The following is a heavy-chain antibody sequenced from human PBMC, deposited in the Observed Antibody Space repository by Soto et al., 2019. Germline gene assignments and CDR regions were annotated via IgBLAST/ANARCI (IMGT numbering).Heavy chain of an antibody. D-gene: IGHD3-3*01. J-gene: IGHJ4*02. V-gene: IGHV5-51*01. CDR1: GYSFTNYW. CDR3: ARHTDYYFDY. CDR2: IHPADSDT. Sequence: PGESLKISCKGAGYSFTNYWIAWVRQMSGKGLEWMGMIHPADSDTRDSPSFQGQVTFSVDKSITTAYLQWSSLKASDSATYYCARHTDYYFDYWGQGTLVTVSS.